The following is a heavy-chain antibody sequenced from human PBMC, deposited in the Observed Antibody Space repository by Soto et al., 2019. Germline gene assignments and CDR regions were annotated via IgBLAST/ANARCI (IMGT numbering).Heavy chain of an antibody. D-gene: IGHD6-19*01. CDR3: VHIAPDSSGWYYFDY. Sequence: SGPTLVNPTHTLTLTCTFSGFSLSTSGVGVGWIRQPPGKALEWLALIYWNDDKRYSPSLKGRLTITKDTSKNQVVLTMTNMDPVDTATYHCVHIAPDSSGWYYFDYWGQGILVTVSS. V-gene: IGHV2-5*01. CDR2: IYWNDDK. J-gene: IGHJ4*02. CDR1: GFSLSTSGVG.